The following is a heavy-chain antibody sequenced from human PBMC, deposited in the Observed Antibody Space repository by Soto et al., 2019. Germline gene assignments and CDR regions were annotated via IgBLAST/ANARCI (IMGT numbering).Heavy chain of an antibody. Sequence: QLQLQESGPGLVKPSETLSLTCTVSGGSISSSSDYWGWIRQPPRKGLEWIGSIYYSGSTYYNPSLKSRGTIPVDTSKNQFSLKLSSVTAADTALYYCVRHRLLTPPVYWGQGTPVTVSS. J-gene: IGHJ4*02. CDR2: IYYSGST. V-gene: IGHV4-39*01. CDR1: GGSISSSSDY. D-gene: IGHD1-26*01. CDR3: VRHRLLTPPVY.